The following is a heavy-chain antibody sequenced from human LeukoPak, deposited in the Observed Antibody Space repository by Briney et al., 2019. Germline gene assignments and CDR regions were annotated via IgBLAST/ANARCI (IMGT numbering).Heavy chain of an antibody. CDR3: ARALAGYYGYFDY. CDR1: GGSISSYY. D-gene: IGHD3-9*01. J-gene: IGHJ4*02. V-gene: IGHV4-59*08. CDR2: IYYSGST. Sequence: PSETLSLTCTVSGGSISSYYWSWIRQPPGKGLEWIGYIYYSGSTNYNPSLKSRVTISVDTSKNQFSLKLSSVTAADTAVYYCARALAGYYGYFDYWGQGTLVTVSS.